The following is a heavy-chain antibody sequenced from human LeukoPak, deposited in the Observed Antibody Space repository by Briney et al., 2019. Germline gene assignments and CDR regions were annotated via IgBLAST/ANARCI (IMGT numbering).Heavy chain of an antibody. Sequence: GGSLRLSCAASGFTFSSYAMSWVRQAPGKGLEWVSAISGSGGSTYYADSVKGRFTISRDNSKNTPYLQMNSLRAEDTAVYYCAKDLRGSITIFGAVTRARNDAFDIWGQGTMVTVSS. CDR2: ISGSGGST. CDR1: GFTFSSYA. CDR3: AKDLRGSITIFGAVTRARNDAFDI. J-gene: IGHJ3*02. D-gene: IGHD3-3*01. V-gene: IGHV3-23*01.